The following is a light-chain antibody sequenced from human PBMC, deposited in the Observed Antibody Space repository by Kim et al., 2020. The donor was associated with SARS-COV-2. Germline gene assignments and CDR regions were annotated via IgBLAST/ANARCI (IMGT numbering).Light chain of an antibody. J-gene: IGLJ1*01. CDR2: KDS. CDR1: ALPKQY. V-gene: IGLV3-25*03. Sequence: SPGQTARITCSGDALPKQYAYWYQQKPGQAPVLVIYKDSERPSGIPERFSGSSSGTTVTLTISGVQAEDEADYYCQSADSSGTYVFGTGTKLTVL. CDR3: QSADSSGTYV.